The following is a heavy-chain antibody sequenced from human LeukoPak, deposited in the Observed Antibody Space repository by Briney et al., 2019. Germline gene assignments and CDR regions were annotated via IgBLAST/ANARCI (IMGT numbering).Heavy chain of an antibody. J-gene: IGHJ4*02. Sequence: PGGSLRLSCVGSGFTFRTDWVNWVRQAPGKGLVWVSRINSDGSSTTYADSVKGRFTISRGNAKNTVYLQMNSLRAEDTAVYYCGSGGWLLDYWGQGTLVTVSS. D-gene: IGHD1-26*01. CDR3: GSGGWLLDY. V-gene: IGHV3-74*01. CDR1: GFTFRTDW. CDR2: INSDGSST.